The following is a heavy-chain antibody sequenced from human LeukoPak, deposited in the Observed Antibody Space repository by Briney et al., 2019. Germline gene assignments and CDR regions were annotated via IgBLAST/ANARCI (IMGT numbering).Heavy chain of an antibody. V-gene: IGHV3-30*04. CDR2: ISYDETNK. Sequence: PGGSLRLSCAASGFTFSSYSMHWVRQAPGKGLEWVAVISYDETNKYYADSVKGRFIISRDNSKNTLYVQMNSLRPEDTAVYYCARVYSGSYPPTYYFDYWGQGTLVTVSS. CDR3: ARVYSGSYPPTYYFDY. D-gene: IGHD1-26*01. J-gene: IGHJ4*02. CDR1: GFTFSSYS.